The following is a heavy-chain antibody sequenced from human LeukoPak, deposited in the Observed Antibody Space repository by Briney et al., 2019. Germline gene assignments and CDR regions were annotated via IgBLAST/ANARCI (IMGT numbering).Heavy chain of an antibody. CDR2: ISGSGGST. D-gene: IGHD3-16*01. CDR1: GFTFSSYA. J-gene: IGHJ4*02. V-gene: IGHV3-23*01. CDR3: AKHRHQGGPSAPDY. Sequence: HLGGSLRLSCAASGFTFSSYAMSWVRQAPGKGLEWVSAISGSGGSTYYADSVKGRFTISRDNSKNTLYLQMNSLRAEDTAVYYCAKHRHQGGPSAPDYWGQGTLVTVSS.